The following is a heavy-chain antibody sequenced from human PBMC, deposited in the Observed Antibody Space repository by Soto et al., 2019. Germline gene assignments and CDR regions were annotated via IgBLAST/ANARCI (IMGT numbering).Heavy chain of an antibody. D-gene: IGHD3-16*01. CDR3: ARTGILITFGVGAFDI. J-gene: IGHJ3*02. CDR2: IYYSGST. V-gene: IGHV4-39*01. Sequence: SETLSLTCTVSGGSISSSSYYWGWIRQPPGKGLEWIGSIYYSGSTYYNPSLKSRVTISVDTSKNQFPLKLSSVTAADTAVYYCARTGILITFGVGAFDIWGQGTMVTVSS. CDR1: GGSISSSSYY.